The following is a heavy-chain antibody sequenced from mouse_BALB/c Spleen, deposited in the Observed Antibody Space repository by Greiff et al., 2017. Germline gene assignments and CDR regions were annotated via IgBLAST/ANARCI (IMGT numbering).Heavy chain of an antibody. J-gene: IGHJ2*01. CDR1: GFSLTSYG. D-gene: IGHD2-1*01. CDR2: IWAGGST. CDR3: ATLNYPFDY. V-gene: IGHV2-9*02. Sequence: VKVVESGPGLVAPSQSLSITCTVSGFSLTSYGVHWVRQPPGKGLEWLGVIWAGGSTNYNSALMSRLSISKDNSKSQVFLKMNSLQTDDTAMYYCATLNYPFDYWGQGTTLTVSS.